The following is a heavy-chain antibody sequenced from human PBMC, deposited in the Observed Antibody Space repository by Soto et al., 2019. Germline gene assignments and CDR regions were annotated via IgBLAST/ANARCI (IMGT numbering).Heavy chain of an antibody. CDR1: GFTCSSYA. V-gene: IGHV3-23*01. CDR2: ISGSGGST. CDR3: AKEGGRDYGSGLDY. J-gene: IGHJ4*02. D-gene: IGHD3-10*01. Sequence: GGSLRLSWAASGFTCSSYAMSWVRQAPGKGLEWVSGISGSGGSTYYADSVKGRFTISRDNSKNTLYLQMNSLRAEDTAVYYCAKEGGRDYGSGLDYWGQGTLVTVSS.